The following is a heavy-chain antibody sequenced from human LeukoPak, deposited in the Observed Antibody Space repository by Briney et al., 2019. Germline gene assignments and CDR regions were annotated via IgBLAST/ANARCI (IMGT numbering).Heavy chain of an antibody. V-gene: IGHV3-74*01. CDR1: GLTFSSHW. CDR2: ITNDGGST. CDR3: AQQVGYCSSGNCYFTY. D-gene: IGHD2-15*01. J-gene: IGHJ1*01. Sequence: GGSLRLSCAASGLTFSSHWMHWVRQAPGKGLVWVSRITNDGGSTTYADSVKGRFTISRDNAKNMLYLQVNSLRAEDAAVYYCAQQVGYCSSGNCYFTYWGQGTLVTVSS.